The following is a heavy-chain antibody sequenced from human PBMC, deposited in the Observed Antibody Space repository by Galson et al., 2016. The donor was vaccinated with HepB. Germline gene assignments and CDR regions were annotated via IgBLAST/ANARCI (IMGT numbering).Heavy chain of an antibody. CDR1: GFIFRSYS. Sequence: SLRLSCAASGFIFRSYSMTWIRQAPGKGLEWVANIKEDGSETYYVDSVKGRFTISRDNAKNSLYLQVNSLTAEDTAVYYCASDLRLYFFVMDVWGQGTTVTVSS. V-gene: IGHV3-7*01. CDR3: ASDLRLYFFVMDV. D-gene: IGHD3-3*01. J-gene: IGHJ6*02. CDR2: IKEDGSET.